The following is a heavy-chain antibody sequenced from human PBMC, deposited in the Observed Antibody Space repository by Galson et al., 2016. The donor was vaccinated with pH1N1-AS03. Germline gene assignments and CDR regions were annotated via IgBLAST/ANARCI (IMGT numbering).Heavy chain of an antibody. CDR3: ARGGGRSLDY. CDR1: GYTFSDYY. J-gene: IGHJ4*02. V-gene: IGHV1-2*02. D-gene: IGHD3-16*01. Sequence: SVKVSCKASGYTFSDYYMHWVRQAPGQELEWMGWINPSSGGTKYTQKFQCRVTMTRDTSISTAYMELSRLTSDDTAVYFCARGGGRSLDYWGQGALVPVSS. CDR2: INPSSGGT.